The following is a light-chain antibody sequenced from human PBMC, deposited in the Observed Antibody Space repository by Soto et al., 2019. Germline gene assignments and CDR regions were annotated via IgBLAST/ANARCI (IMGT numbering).Light chain of an antibody. CDR2: WAS. Sequence: DIVMTQSPDSLAVSLGERATINCKSSQSVIHTSNNKSYLAWYQQKAGQPPELLLYWASARDSGVPDRFSGSGSGTDFTLTISSLQAEDVAVYYCQQYYSTPRTFXQGTKLDIK. CDR3: QQYYSTPRT. J-gene: IGKJ2*01. CDR1: QSVIHTSNNKSY. V-gene: IGKV4-1*01.